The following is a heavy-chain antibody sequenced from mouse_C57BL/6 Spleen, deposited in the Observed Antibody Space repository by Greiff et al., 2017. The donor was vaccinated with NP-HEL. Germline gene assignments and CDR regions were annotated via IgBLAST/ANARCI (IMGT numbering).Heavy chain of an antibody. J-gene: IGHJ4*01. Sequence: EVMLVESGEGLVKPGGSLKLSCAASGFTFSSYAMSWVRPTPEKRLEWVAYISSGGDYLYYADTVKGRFPISRDHARNTLYLQMSSLKSEDTAMYYCTRDAYGSPYYAMDYWGQGTSVTVSS. V-gene: IGHV5-9-1*02. CDR3: TRDAYGSPYYAMDY. CDR2: ISSGGDYL. CDR1: GFTFSSYA. D-gene: IGHD1-1*01.